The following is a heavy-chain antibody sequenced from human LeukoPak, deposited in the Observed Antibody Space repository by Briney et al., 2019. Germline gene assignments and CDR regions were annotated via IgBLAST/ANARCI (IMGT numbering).Heavy chain of an antibody. D-gene: IGHD3-3*01. CDR1: GGSISGHY. CDR2: IYYSGST. CDR3: ARASYDFWSGYYTHDY. Sequence: SSETLSLTCTVSGGSISGHYWSWIRQPPGKGLEWIGYIYYSGSTNYNPSLKSRVTISVDTSKNQFSLKLSSVTAADTAVYYCARASYDFWSGYYTHDYWGQGTLVTVSS. V-gene: IGHV4-59*11. J-gene: IGHJ4*02.